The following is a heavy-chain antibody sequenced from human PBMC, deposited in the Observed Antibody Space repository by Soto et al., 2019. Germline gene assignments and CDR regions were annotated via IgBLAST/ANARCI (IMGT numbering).Heavy chain of an antibody. CDR1: GFTFSSYA. J-gene: IGHJ3*01. CDR2: ISSSGSST. Sequence: EVQLVESGGGLVQPGGSLRLSCAASGFTFSSYAMSWVRQAPGTGPEWFSGISSSGSSTYYADSVKGRFTIYRDHSKNMLSHRLNSLGTEVKAGSYCSKEPNGEYLVGFELWGQGTMVTVSS. CDR3: SKEPNGEYLVGFEL. V-gene: IGHV3-23*04. D-gene: IGHD4-17*01.